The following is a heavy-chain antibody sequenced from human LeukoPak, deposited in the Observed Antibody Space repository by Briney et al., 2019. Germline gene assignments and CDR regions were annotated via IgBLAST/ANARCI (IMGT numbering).Heavy chain of an antibody. D-gene: IGHD1-14*01. J-gene: IGHJ4*02. CDR3: AKQETVREFDY. CDR2: ISGSGGST. V-gene: IGHV3-23*01. CDR1: GGSFSGYY. Sequence: ETLSLTCAVYGGSFSGYYWSWVRQAPGKGLEWVSAISGSGGSTYYADSVKGRFTISRDNSKNTLYLQMNSLRAEDTAVYYCAKQETVREFDYWGQGTLVTVSS.